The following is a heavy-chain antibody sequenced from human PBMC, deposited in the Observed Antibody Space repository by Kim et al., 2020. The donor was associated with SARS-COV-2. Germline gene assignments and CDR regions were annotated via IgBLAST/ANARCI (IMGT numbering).Heavy chain of an antibody. CDR2: ISGSGGST. D-gene: IGHD3-9*01. J-gene: IGHJ4*02. Sequence: GGSLRLSCAASGFTFSSYAMSWVRQAPGKGLEWVSAISGSGGSTYYADSVKGRFTISRDNSKNTLYLQMNSLRAEDTAVYYCATPGDILTGYSPTPAPLWGQGTLVTVSS. CDR1: GFTFSSYA. CDR3: ATPGDILTGYSPTPAPL. V-gene: IGHV3-23*01.